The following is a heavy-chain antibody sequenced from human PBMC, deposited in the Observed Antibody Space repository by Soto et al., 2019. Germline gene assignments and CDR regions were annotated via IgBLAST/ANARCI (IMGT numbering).Heavy chain of an antibody. CDR1: GYTFTSYA. D-gene: IGHD3-22*01. CDR2: INAGNGNT. J-gene: IGHJ3*02. CDR3: ARLVGVTYYYDSSGYGGAFDI. Sequence: ASVKVSCKASGYTFTSYAMHWVRQAPVQRLEWMGWINAGNGNTKYSQKFQGRVTITRDTSASTAYMELSSLRSEDTAVYYCARLVGVTYYYDSSGYGGAFDIWGQGTMVTVSS. V-gene: IGHV1-3*01.